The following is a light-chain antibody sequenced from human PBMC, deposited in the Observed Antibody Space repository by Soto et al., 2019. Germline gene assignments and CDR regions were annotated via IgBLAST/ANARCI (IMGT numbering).Light chain of an antibody. CDR3: QQYNSDSRT. CDR1: QSISSW. CDR2: KAS. V-gene: IGKV1-5*03. Sequence: AYVRGVDPISCRASQSISSWLAWYQQKPGKAPKLLIYKASSLESGVPSRFSGSGSGTESALTISSLQPDEFAPYYCQQYNSDSRTLAEGTKVDIK. J-gene: IGKJ1*01.